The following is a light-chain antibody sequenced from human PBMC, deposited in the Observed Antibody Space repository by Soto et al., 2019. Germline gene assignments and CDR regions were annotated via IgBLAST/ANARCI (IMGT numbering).Light chain of an antibody. CDR2: DAS. Sequence: DIQMTQSPSTLSASVGDRVTITCRASQRISTWLAWYQQKPGKVPKLLISDASTLDSGVPSRFRGSGFGTEFTLTINSLQPDDFATYYCQNHDSAPITFGQGTRLEIK. CDR1: QRISTW. J-gene: IGKJ5*01. CDR3: QNHDSAPIT. V-gene: IGKV1-5*01.